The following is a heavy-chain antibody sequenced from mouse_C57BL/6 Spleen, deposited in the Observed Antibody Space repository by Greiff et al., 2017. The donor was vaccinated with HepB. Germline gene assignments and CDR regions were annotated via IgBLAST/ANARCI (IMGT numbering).Heavy chain of an antibody. J-gene: IGHJ1*03. Sequence: QVQLKHSGPGLVQPSQSLSIPCTVSGFSLTSYGVHWVRQTPGKGLEWLGVIWSGGSTDYNAAFISRLSISKDNSKSQVFFKINSLQADDTAIYYCATSFITTAHWYFDVWGTGTTVTVSS. CDR2: IWSGGST. CDR1: GFSLTSYG. D-gene: IGHD1-1*01. CDR3: ATSFITTAHWYFDV. V-gene: IGHV2-2*01.